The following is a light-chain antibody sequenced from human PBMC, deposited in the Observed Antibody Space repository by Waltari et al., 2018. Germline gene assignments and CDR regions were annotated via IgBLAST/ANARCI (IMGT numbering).Light chain of an antibody. Sequence: QSVLTQPASVSGSPGQSITISCTGTNSDVGGYNYVSWYQQYPGKAPRLMIYDVTKRPSGVSNRFSGSKSGNTASLTISGLQAEDEADYYFSSYTSSATLRIFGGGTKVTAL. V-gene: IGLV2-14*01. CDR1: NSDVGGYNY. CDR3: SSYTSSATLRI. J-gene: IGLJ2*01. CDR2: DVT.